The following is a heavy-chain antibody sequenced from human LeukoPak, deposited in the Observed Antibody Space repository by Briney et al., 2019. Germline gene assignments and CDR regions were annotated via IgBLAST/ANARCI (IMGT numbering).Heavy chain of an antibody. CDR2: IWYDGSNK. V-gene: IGHV3-33*01. J-gene: IGHJ4*02. CDR1: GFTFSSYG. Sequence: PGRSLRLSCAASGFTFSSYGMHWVRQAPGKGLEWVAVIWYDGSNKYYADSVKGRFTISRDNSKNTLYLQMNSLRAEDTAVYYCARLLSSYYDILTGYCGPFDYWGQGTLVTVSS. CDR3: ARLLSSYYDILTGYCGPFDY. D-gene: IGHD3-9*01.